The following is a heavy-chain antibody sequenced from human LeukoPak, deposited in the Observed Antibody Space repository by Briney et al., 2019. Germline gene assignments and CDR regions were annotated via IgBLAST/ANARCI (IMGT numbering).Heavy chain of an antibody. D-gene: IGHD6-25*01. Sequence: GGSLRLSCAASGISFSDYYMNWTRQAPGKGLEWVSSISSSGNTIYYADSVKGRFTISRDNAKDSLYLQMNSLRVEDTAVYYCARDLGGGPVDYWGQGTLVTVSS. CDR2: ISSSGNTI. CDR1: GISFSDYY. J-gene: IGHJ4*02. V-gene: IGHV3-11*04. CDR3: ARDLGGGPVDY.